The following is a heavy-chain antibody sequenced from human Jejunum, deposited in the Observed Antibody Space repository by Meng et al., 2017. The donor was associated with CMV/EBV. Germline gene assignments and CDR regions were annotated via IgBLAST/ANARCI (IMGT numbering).Heavy chain of an antibody. V-gene: IGHV3-7*01. CDR1: GFTCSNYW. D-gene: IGHD2-15*01. Sequence: GFTCSNYWMTWVRQAPGKGLEWVASIEKDGAEKYYVDSVKGRFTISRDNAKNSLFLLMNSLRPEDSTVYYCAKVGGSGDSRYRALDDWGQGTLVTVSS. CDR3: AKVGGSGDSRYRALDD. CDR2: IEKDGAEK. J-gene: IGHJ4*02.